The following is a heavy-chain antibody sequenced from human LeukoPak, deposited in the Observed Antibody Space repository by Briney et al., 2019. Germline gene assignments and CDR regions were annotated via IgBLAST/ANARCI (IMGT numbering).Heavy chain of an antibody. J-gene: IGHJ6*03. CDR2: IYTSGST. CDR1: VVSMNGYY. D-gene: IGHD3-10*01. V-gene: IGHV4-4*07. Sequence: PSETLSLTCSVSVVSMNGYYWSWIRQPAGKGLEWIGRIYTSGSTNYNPSLKSRVTMSVDTSKNQFSLKLSSVTAADTAVYYCAREITMVRGVIILDYYYYMDVWGKGTTVTISS. CDR3: AREITMVRGVIILDYYYYMDV.